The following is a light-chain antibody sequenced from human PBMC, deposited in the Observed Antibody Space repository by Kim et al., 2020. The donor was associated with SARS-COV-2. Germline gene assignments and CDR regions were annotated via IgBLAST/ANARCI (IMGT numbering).Light chain of an antibody. CDR1: TSDIGPGFD. CDR3: LSYDSLDGWV. V-gene: IGLV1-40*03. J-gene: IGLJ3*02. CDR2: GNV. Sequence: QSVLTQPPSVSGAPGQRVTISCTVITSDIGPGFDVHWYRKVPGAAPKLLIHGNVNRPAGVPDRFSASKSGASASLAISGLQVEDEADYYCLSYDSLDGWVFGGGTQLTVL.